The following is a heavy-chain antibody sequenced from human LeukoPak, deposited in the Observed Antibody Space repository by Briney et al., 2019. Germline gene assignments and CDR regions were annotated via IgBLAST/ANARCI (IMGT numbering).Heavy chain of an antibody. V-gene: IGHV3-48*03. CDR3: ARDQGFCSSPSGAYYFNY. CDR2: ITSSGSTI. J-gene: IGHJ4*02. D-gene: IGHD2-2*01. Sequence: PGGSLRLSCAVSGFTFSSYEMNWVRQAPGKGLEWLSYITSSGSTIYYADSVKGRFTISRDNAKNSLYLQMNSLRAEDTAIYYCARDQGFCSSPSGAYYFNYWGREPLVTVPS. CDR1: GFTFSSYE.